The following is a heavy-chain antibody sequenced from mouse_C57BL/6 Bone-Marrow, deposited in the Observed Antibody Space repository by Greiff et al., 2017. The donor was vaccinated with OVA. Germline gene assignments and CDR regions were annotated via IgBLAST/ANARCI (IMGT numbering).Heavy chain of an antibody. V-gene: IGHV5-12*01. D-gene: IGHD1-1*01. CDR1: GFTFSDYY. CDR3: ARHVRYGTTYYFDY. J-gene: IGHJ2*01. CDR2: ISNGGGST. Sequence: EVQLVESGGGLVQPGGSLKLSCAASGFTFSDYYMYWVRQTPEKRLEWVAYISNGGGSTYYPDTVKGRFTISRDNAKNTLYLQMSRLKSEDTAMYYCARHVRYGTTYYFDYWGQGTTLTVSS.